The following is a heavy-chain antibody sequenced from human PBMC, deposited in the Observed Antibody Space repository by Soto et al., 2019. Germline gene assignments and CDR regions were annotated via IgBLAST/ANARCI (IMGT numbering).Heavy chain of an antibody. CDR1: GYTLTAYY. J-gene: IGHJ5*02. D-gene: IGHD6-13*01. CDR2: INPNSGGT. Sequence: ASVKVSCKASGYTLTAYYIHWVRQAPGQGLEWMGWINPNSGGTNYAQKFQGWVTMTRDTSISTAYMELSRLRSDDTAVYYCARDRGIAAAGTTWFDPWGQGTLVTVSS. V-gene: IGHV1-2*04. CDR3: ARDRGIAAAGTTWFDP.